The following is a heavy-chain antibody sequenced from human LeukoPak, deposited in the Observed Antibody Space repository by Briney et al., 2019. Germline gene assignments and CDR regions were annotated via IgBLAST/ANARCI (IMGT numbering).Heavy chain of an antibody. V-gene: IGHV1-46*01. D-gene: IGHD6-13*01. CDR3: ARDQAAAGTEDDAFDI. CDR2: IKPSGGST. J-gene: IGHJ3*02. CDR1: GYTFTSYY. Sequence: ASVKVSCTASGYTFTSYYMHWVRQAPGQGLEWMGIIKPSGGSTSYAQKFQGRVTMTSDTSTSTVYMELSSLRSEDTAVYYCARDQAAAGTEDDAFDIWGQGTMVTVSS.